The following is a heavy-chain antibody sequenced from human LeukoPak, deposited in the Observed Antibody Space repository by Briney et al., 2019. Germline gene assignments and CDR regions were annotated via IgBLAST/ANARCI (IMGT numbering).Heavy chain of an antibody. Sequence: GESLRLSCSASGFTFSTSAMSWVRQAPGKALEWVSSINPRSNFIDYAGSVRGRFPISRDNARNSLYLQMNSLRAEDTAVYYCSTSGRPQDSSGYYYYAYWGQGTLVTVSS. CDR3: STSGRPQDSSGYYYYAY. CDR1: GFTFSTSA. D-gene: IGHD3-22*01. J-gene: IGHJ4*02. V-gene: IGHV3-21*06. CDR2: INPRSNFI.